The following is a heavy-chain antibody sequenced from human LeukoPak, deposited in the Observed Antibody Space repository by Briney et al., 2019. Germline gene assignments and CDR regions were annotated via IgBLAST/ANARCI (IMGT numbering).Heavy chain of an antibody. D-gene: IGHD3-22*01. V-gene: IGHV4-39*01. CDR3: ANSPPTFSSGSFDY. CDR2: IYYSGST. CDR1: GGSISSSSYY. Sequence: KPSETLSLTCTVSGGSISSSSYYWGWIRQPPGKGLEWIGSIYYSGSTYYNPSLKSRVTVSVDTSKNQFSLKLSSVTAADTAVYYCANSPPTFSSGSFDYWGQGTLVTVSS. J-gene: IGHJ4*02.